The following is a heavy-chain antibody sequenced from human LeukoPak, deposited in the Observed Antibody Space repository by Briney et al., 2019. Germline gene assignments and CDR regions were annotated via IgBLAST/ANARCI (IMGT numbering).Heavy chain of an antibody. CDR1: GYPFTSYA. Sequence: ASVKVSCKASGYPFTSYAMHWVRQAPGQRLEWMGWINAGNGNTKYSQKFQGRVTITRDTSASTAYMELSSLRSEDTAVYYCARAGAYDILTGYYSDGWFDPWGQGTLVTVSS. V-gene: IGHV1-3*01. CDR2: INAGNGNT. J-gene: IGHJ5*02. D-gene: IGHD3-9*01. CDR3: ARAGAYDILTGYYSDGWFDP.